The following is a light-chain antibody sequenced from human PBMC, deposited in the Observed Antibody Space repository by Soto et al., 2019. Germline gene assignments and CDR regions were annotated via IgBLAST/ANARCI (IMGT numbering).Light chain of an antibody. CDR1: QSVSSN. J-gene: IGKJ4*01. V-gene: IGKV3-15*01. CDR3: QHYNNWPPLT. Sequence: EIVMTQSPATLSVSPGERATLSCRASQSVSSNLAWYQQKLGQAPRLLIYGASTRATGIPARFSGSGSGREFTLTISSLQSEDFAVYYCQHYNNWPPLTFGGGTKVEIK. CDR2: GAS.